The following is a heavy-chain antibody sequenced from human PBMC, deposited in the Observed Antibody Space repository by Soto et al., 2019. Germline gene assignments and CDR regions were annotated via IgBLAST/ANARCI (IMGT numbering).Heavy chain of an antibody. Sequence: QVQLVQSGAEVKKPGSSVKVSCKASGGTFSSYTISWVRQAPGQGLEWMGRIIPILGIANYAQKFQGRVTITADKSTSTAYMEVGSLRSEDTAVYYCAGDGGGVVVPAADWYFDLWGRGTLVTVSS. CDR3: AGDGGGVVVPAADWYFDL. D-gene: IGHD2-2*01. CDR1: GGTFSSYT. CDR2: IIPILGIA. J-gene: IGHJ2*01. V-gene: IGHV1-69*08.